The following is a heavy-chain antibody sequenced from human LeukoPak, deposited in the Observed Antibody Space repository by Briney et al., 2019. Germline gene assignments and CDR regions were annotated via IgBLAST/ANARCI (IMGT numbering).Heavy chain of an antibody. CDR3: ASQGIAVADPYAFDI. CDR2: ISGSGTNM. CDR1: GFTFSGYY. D-gene: IGHD6-19*01. Sequence: PGGSLRLSCAASGFTFSGYYMSWIRQAPGKGLEWVSYISGSGTNMYYADSVKGRFTISRDNAKNSVFLQMNSLRVEDTAVYYCASQGIAVADPYAFDIWGQGTMVTVSS. J-gene: IGHJ3*02. V-gene: IGHV3-11*04.